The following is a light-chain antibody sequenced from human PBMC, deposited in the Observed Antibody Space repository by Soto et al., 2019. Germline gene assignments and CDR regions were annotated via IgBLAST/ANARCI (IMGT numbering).Light chain of an antibody. Sequence: MTQSPSTLSVSPVVGSTLSCRASQSISGTLAWYQQKPGQAPRLLIYGASTRATSFPARFSGSGSGTDFTLTISSLQSEDFAVYYCQQYNNWPWTFGQGTKVDIK. J-gene: IGKJ1*01. CDR2: GAS. CDR3: QQYNNWPWT. V-gene: IGKV3-15*01. CDR1: QSISGT.